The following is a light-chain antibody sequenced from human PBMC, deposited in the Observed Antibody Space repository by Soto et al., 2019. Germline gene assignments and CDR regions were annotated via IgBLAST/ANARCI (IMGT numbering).Light chain of an antibody. V-gene: IGLV2-8*01. CDR2: EVT. J-gene: IGLJ2*01. Sequence: QSVLTQPPSASGSPGQSVIISCTGTSSDVGGYNYVSWYQQHPGKAPKLIIYEVTKRPSGVPYRFSGSKSGNTASLTVSGLQTADEADYYCSSYGGFNNVLFGGGTKLTVL. CDR3: SSYGGFNNVL. CDR1: SSDVGGYNY.